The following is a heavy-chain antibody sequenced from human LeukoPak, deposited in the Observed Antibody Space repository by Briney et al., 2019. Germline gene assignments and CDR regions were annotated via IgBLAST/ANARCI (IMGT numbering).Heavy chain of an antibody. J-gene: IGHJ5*02. Sequence: PSETLSLTCTVSGGSISSGDYYWSWIRQPPGKGREWIGYMYCSGSTYYNPSLKSRATISVDKSKNQFSLKLSSVTAADTAVYYCARPYYYDSRIDRWGQGTLVTVSS. CDR3: ARPYYYDSRIDR. D-gene: IGHD3-22*01. V-gene: IGHV4-30-4*01. CDR1: GGSISSGDYY. CDR2: MYCSGST.